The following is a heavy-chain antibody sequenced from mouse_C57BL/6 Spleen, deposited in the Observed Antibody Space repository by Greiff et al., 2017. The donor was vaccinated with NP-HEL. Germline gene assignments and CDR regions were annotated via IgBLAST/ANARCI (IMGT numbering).Heavy chain of an antibody. D-gene: IGHD2-2*01. V-gene: IGHV1-5*01. CDR2: IYPGNSDT. J-gene: IGHJ2*01. CDR3: TREGATMVTTEGLDFDY. CDR1: GYTFTSYW. Sequence: EVQLQQSGTVLARPGASVKMSCKTSGYTFTSYWMHWVKQRPGQGLEWIGAIYPGNSDTSYNQKFKGKAKLTAVTSASTAYMELSSLTNEDSAVYYCTREGATMVTTEGLDFDYWGQGTTLTVSS.